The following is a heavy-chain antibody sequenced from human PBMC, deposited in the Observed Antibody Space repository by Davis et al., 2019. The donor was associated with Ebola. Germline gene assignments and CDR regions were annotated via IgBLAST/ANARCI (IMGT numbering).Heavy chain of an antibody. Sequence: SGPTLVKPTQTLTLTCTFSGFSLSTSEVAVGWIRQPPGKALEWLALIYWDDDKRYSPALKSRLTITKDTSKNQVVLTMTNMDPVDTATYYCAHSPAAAGTFDPWGQGTLVTVSS. CDR3: AHSPAAAGTFDP. D-gene: IGHD6-13*01. CDR2: IYWDDDK. CDR1: GFSLSTSEVA. J-gene: IGHJ5*02. V-gene: IGHV2-5*02.